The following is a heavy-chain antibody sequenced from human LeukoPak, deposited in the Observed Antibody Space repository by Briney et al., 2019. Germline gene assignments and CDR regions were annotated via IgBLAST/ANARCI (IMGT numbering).Heavy chain of an antibody. Sequence: ASVKLSCTASAYTFTSYDINWERQATGQGLEWMGWMNPNSGNTSYAQKFQGRVTMPRNTSISTAYMELSSLRSEDTAVYYCARANRKRSYSSSWYWFDPWGQGTLVTVSS. CDR2: MNPNSGNT. V-gene: IGHV1-8*01. CDR1: AYTFTSYD. D-gene: IGHD6-13*01. CDR3: ARANRKRSYSSSWYWFDP. J-gene: IGHJ5*02.